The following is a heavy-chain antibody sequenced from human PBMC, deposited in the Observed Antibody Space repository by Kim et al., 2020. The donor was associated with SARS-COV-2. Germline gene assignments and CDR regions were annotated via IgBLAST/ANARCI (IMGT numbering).Heavy chain of an antibody. Sequence: GESLKISCKGSGYSFTSYWIGWVRQKPGKGLEWMGITNPGDSATRHSPSFEGQVTVSADKSISTAFLQWSSLKASDTAVYYWVRRAGLSTWNDVDYFDNWGQGTLVTVSS. CDR1: GYSFTSYW. D-gene: IGHD1-1*01. J-gene: IGHJ4*02. CDR3: VRRAGLSTWNDVDYFDN. CDR2: TNPGDSAT. V-gene: IGHV5-51*01.